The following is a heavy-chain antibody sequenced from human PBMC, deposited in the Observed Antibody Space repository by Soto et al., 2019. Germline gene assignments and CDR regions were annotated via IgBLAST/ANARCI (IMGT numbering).Heavy chain of an antibody. V-gene: IGHV3-23*01. D-gene: IGHD1-26*01. J-gene: IGHJ6*02. CDR1: GYSFTSYW. CDR2: ISGTGSPT. Sequence: PGESLKISCKGSGYSFTSYWIGWVRQAPGRGLEWVSAISGTGSPTYYADSVKGRFTISRDNSKNTLYLQMNSLRADDTAVYYCARDMSGGTYNYYYGMDVWGQGTTVTVSS. CDR3: ARDMSGGTYNYYYGMDV.